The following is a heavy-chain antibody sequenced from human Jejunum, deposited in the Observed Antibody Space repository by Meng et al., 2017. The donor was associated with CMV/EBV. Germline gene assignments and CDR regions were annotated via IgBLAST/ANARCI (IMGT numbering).Heavy chain of an antibody. Sequence: FTFGNAWMSWVREARGKGLEWISRIKSRIHGGTKEYAAHVKGRFTISRDDSKDTMYLQMDSLKREDTAVYYCAKDVPDGVPQIDYWGQGTLVTVSS. J-gene: IGHJ4*02. V-gene: IGHV3-15*01. D-gene: IGHD5-24*01. CDR3: AKDVPDGVPQIDY. CDR1: FTFGNAW. CDR2: IKSRIHGGTK.